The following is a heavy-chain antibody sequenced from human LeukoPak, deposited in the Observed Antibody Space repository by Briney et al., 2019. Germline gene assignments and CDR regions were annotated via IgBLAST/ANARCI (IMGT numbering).Heavy chain of an antibody. CDR1: GGSISSGGYY. Sequence: PSETLSLTCTVSGGSISSGGYYWSWIRQPPGKGLEWIGYIYHSGSTYYNPSLKSRVTISVDTSKTQFSLKLSSVTAADTAVYYCARRTRMVLPKNDAFDIWGQGTMVTVSS. CDR3: ARRTRMVLPKNDAFDI. J-gene: IGHJ3*02. CDR2: IYHSGST. D-gene: IGHD3-10*01. V-gene: IGHV4-30-2*03.